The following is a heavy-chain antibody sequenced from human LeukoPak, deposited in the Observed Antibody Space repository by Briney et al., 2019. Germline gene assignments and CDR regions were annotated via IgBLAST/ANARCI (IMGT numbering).Heavy chain of an antibody. D-gene: IGHD2-2*01. J-gene: IGHJ5*02. CDR1: RGSFSGYY. CDR2: INHSGST. Sequence: PSETLSLTCALYRGSFSGYYWSWIRQPPRKGLEWIGEINHSGSTNYNPSLKSRVTISVDTSKNQFSLKLSSVTAADTAVYYCARVGCSSSGCNNWFDPWGQGTLVTVSS. V-gene: IGHV4-34*01. CDR3: ARVGCSSSGCNNWFDP.